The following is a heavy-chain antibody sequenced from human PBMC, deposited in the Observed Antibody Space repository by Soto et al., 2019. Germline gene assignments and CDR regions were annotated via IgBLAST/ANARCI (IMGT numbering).Heavy chain of an antibody. CDR3: ARTYYYESSGSMASTFEY. J-gene: IGHJ4*02. CDR2: IIAGNGNT. Sequence: ASVKVSCKASGYTFTNFGRHWVRQAPGQSLEWMGWIIAGNGNTKYSQKFYGRVTITRDTSATTVYMELGSLIPEDTAVYYCARTYYYESSGSMASTFEYWGQGTLVTVSS. CDR1: GYTFTNFG. V-gene: IGHV1-3*01. D-gene: IGHD3-22*01.